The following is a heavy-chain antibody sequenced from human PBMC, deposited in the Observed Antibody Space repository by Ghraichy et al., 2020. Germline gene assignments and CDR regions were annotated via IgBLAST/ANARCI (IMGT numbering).Heavy chain of an antibody. CDR1: GGSFSGYY. Sequence: SETLSLTCAVYGGSFSGYYWSWIRQPPGKGLEWIGEINHSGSTNYNPSLKSRVTISVDTSKNQFSLKLSSVTAADTAVYYCARGYIAAAGTQNHYYYYGMDVWGQGTTVTVSS. CDR2: INHSGST. J-gene: IGHJ6*02. D-gene: IGHD6-13*01. V-gene: IGHV4-34*01. CDR3: ARGYIAAAGTQNHYYYYGMDV.